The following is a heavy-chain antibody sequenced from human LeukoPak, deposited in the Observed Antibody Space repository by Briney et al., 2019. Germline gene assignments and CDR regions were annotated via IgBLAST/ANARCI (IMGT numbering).Heavy chain of an antibody. J-gene: IGHJ6*03. V-gene: IGHV3-11*04. D-gene: IGHD5-18*01. CDR3: ARGAFGYGPDNYYMDV. Sequence: PGGSLRLSCVVSGFTFSDYYMSWIHQAPGKGLEWISYISSSGSTIYYADSVKGRFTISRDNAKNSLYLQMNSLRAEDTAVYYCARGAFGYGPDNYYMDVWGKGTTVTVSS. CDR2: ISSSGSTI. CDR1: GFTFSDYY.